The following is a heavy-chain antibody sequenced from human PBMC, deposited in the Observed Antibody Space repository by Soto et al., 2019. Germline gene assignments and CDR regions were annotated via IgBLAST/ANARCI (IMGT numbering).Heavy chain of an antibody. Sequence: QVQLVQSGAEVKKPGSSVKVSCKASGGTFSSYAISWVRQAPGQGLEWMGGIIPIFGTANYAQKFQGRVTITADKSTSTAYMELSSLRSEDTAVYYCARSPGWEIHRYYGMDVWGQGTTVTVSS. D-gene: IGHD1-26*01. CDR2: IIPIFGTA. V-gene: IGHV1-69*06. J-gene: IGHJ6*02. CDR1: GGTFSSYA. CDR3: ARSPGWEIHRYYGMDV.